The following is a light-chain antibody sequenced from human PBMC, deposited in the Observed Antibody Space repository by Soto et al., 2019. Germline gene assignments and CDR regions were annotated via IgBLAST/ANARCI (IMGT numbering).Light chain of an antibody. CDR3: GTWDISLIAYV. Sequence: QSVLTQPPSVSAAPRQKVTISCSGSSSNIRNNYVSWYQQLPGTAPKLLIYDNNKRPSGIPDRFSGSKSGTSATLGITGLQTGDESDYYGGTWDISLIAYVFGTGTKVTGL. CDR2: DNN. CDR1: SSNIRNNY. J-gene: IGLJ1*01. V-gene: IGLV1-51*01.